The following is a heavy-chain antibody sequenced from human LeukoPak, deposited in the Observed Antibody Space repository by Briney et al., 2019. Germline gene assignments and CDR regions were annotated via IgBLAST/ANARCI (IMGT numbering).Heavy chain of an antibody. CDR2: MNPNNGNT. CDR3: TRVKFGYYEFDY. J-gene: IGHJ4*02. Sequence: ASVKVSCKASGYTFTSYDINWVRRATGQGLEWMAWMNPNNGNTDYAQKFQGRVTLTKNTSISTAYMELSSLRSEDTAVYYCTRVKFGYYEFDYWGQGTLVTVSS. CDR1: GYTFTSYD. V-gene: IGHV1-8*01. D-gene: IGHD3-22*01.